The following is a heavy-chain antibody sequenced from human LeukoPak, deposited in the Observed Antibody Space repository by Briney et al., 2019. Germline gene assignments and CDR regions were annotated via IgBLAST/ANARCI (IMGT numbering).Heavy chain of an antibody. CDR3: ARDSSGWYGAFDY. V-gene: IGHV4-61*02. CDR1: GGSISSGGYY. J-gene: IGHJ4*02. D-gene: IGHD6-19*01. Sequence: PSETLSLTCTVSGGSISSGGYYWSWIRQPAGKGLEWIGRIYTSGSTNYNPSLKSRVTISVDTSKNQFSLKLSSVTAADTAVYYCARDSSGWYGAFDYWGQGTLVTVSS. CDR2: IYTSGST.